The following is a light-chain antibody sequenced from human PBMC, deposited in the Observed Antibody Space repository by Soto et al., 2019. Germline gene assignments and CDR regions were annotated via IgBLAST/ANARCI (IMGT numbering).Light chain of an antibody. J-gene: IGLJ2*01. V-gene: IGLV2-23*01. CDR1: SSDVGNYNL. Sequence: QSALTQPASVSGSPGQSITISCTGTSSDVGNYNLVSWYQQHPCKAPKFIIYEATKRPSGVSNRFSGSKSGNTASLTISGLQAEDEADYYCCSYAGSRRLIFGGGTKVTVL. CDR2: EAT. CDR3: CSYAGSRRLI.